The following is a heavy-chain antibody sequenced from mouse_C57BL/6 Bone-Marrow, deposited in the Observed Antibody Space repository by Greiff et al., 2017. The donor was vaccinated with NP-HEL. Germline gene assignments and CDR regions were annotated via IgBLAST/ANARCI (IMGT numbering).Heavy chain of an antibody. CDR3: ARVPLYYSNYVGYFDV. V-gene: IGHV5-4*03. D-gene: IGHD2-5*01. CDR2: ISDGGSYT. CDR1: GFTFSSYA. Sequence: EVMLVESGGGLVKPGGSLKLSCAASGFTFSSYAMSWVRQTPEKRLEWVATISDGGSYTYYPDNVKGRFTISRDNAKNNLYLQMSHLKSEDTAMYYCARVPLYYSNYVGYFDVWGTGTTVTVSS. J-gene: IGHJ1*03.